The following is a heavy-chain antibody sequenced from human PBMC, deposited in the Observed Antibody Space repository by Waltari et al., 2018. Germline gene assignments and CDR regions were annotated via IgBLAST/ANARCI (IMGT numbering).Heavy chain of an antibody. V-gene: IGHV4-38-2*01. J-gene: IGHJ4*02. CDR1: GYSISSGYY. CDR3: ARHSSGYYYYLDY. CDR2: IYHSGST. Sequence: QVQLQESGPGLVRPSETLSLTCAVSGYSISSGYYWGWIRQSPGKGLEWFGFIYHSGSTYFNPSLKSRVTISVDTSKNQFFLKLKSVTAADTAVYHCARHSSGYYYYLDYWGQGTLVTVSS. D-gene: IGHD3-22*01.